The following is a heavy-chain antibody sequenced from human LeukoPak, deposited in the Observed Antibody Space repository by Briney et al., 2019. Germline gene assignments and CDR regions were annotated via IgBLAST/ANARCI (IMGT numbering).Heavy chain of an antibody. D-gene: IGHD3-9*01. V-gene: IGHV3-53*01. CDR3: ARGVLTGFSY. CDR2: IYSGGNT. J-gene: IGHJ4*02. CDR1: GFTVSTKY. Sequence: GGSLRLSCAASGFTVSTKYMSWVRQAPGKGLEWVSVIYSGGNTFYADPVKGRFTISRDNSKNTVYLQMNSLRAEDTAMYYCARGVLTGFSYWGQGTLVTVSS.